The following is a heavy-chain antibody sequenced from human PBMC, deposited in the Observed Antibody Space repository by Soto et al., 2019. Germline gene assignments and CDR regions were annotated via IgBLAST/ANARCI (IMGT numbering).Heavy chain of an antibody. D-gene: IGHD3-10*01. Sequence: ASVKVSCKASGYTFTGYYMHWLRQAPGQGLEWMGWINPNSGGTNYAQKFQGRVTMTGDTSISTAYMELSRLRSDDAAVHYCARDRYYYGSGSYTNWGQGNMVTVSS. V-gene: IGHV1-2*02. CDR1: GYTFTGYY. CDR2: INPNSGGT. J-gene: IGHJ4*02. CDR3: ARDRYYYGSGSYTN.